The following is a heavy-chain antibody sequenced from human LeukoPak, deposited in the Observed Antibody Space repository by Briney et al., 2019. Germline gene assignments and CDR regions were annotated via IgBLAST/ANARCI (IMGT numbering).Heavy chain of an antibody. CDR2: ISGSGGSK. D-gene: IGHD3-10*01. J-gene: IGHJ6*02. V-gene: IGHV3-23*01. CDR1: GFTFNSYA. CDR3: AKLTSASGAYGVDV. Sequence: PGGSLRLSCAASGFTFNSYAMNWVRQAPGKGLEWVSTISGSGGSKHYADSVEGRFTISRDNSKNTVYLQMNSLRAEDTAIYYCAKLTSASGAYGVDVWGQGTTVTVSS.